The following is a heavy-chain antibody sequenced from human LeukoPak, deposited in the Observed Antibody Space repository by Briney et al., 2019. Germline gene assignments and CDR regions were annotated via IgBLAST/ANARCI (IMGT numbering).Heavy chain of an antibody. CDR3: AKLAERDILTGYYQFDY. J-gene: IGHJ4*02. D-gene: IGHD3-9*01. CDR1: GFTFSSYA. CDR2: ISGSGGST. Sequence: GGSLRLSCAASGFTFSSYAMSWVRQAPGKGLEWISAISGSGGSTYYADSVKGRFTISRDNSKNTLYLQMNSLRAEDTAVYYCAKLAERDILTGYYQFDYWGQGTLVTVSS. V-gene: IGHV3-23*01.